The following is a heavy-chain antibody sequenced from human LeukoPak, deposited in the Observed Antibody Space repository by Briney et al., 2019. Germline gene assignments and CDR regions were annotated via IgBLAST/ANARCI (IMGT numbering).Heavy chain of an antibody. J-gene: IGHJ1*01. Sequence: SVKVSCKASGGTFSSYAISWVRQAPGQGLEWMGRIIPILGIANYAQKFQGRVTITADKSTSTAYMELSSLRSEDTAVYYCASGPPRTLGIAARPRDLIYFQHWGQGTLVTVSS. CDR1: GGTFSSYA. CDR3: ASGPPRTLGIAARPRDLIYFQH. CDR2: IIPILGIA. D-gene: IGHD6-6*01. V-gene: IGHV1-69*04.